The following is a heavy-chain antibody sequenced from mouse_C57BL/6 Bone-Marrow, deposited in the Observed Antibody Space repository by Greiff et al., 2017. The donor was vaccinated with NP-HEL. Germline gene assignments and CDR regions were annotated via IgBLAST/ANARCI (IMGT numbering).Heavy chain of an antibody. CDR2: IYPGDGDT. J-gene: IGHJ4*01. CDR3: ARENWYFAMDF. D-gene: IGHD4-1*01. Sequence: VQLQQSGPELVKPGASVKISCKASGYAFSSSWMNWVKQRPGKGLEWIGRIYPGDGDTNYNGKFKGKATLTADKSSSTAYMQLNSLTVEYSAVYFCARENWYFAMDFWGQGPSVTVAS. CDR1: GYAFSSSW. V-gene: IGHV1-82*01.